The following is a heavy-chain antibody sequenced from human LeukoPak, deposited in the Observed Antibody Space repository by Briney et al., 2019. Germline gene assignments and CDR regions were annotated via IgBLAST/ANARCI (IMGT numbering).Heavy chain of an antibody. Sequence: TGGSLRLSCAASGYTFNNYWRHWVRQVPGKDLMWVSRIYGDASRTNYADSVKGRFTISRDNVKNMVYLQMSSLTVEDTAVYYCARYCNGDTCDGALDLWGQGTLVTVSS. CDR1: GYTFNNYW. V-gene: IGHV3-74*01. CDR2: IYGDASRT. CDR3: ARYCNGDTCDGALDL. J-gene: IGHJ3*01. D-gene: IGHD2-15*01.